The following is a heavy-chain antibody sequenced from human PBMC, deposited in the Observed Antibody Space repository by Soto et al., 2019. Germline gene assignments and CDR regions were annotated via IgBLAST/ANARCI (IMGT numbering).Heavy chain of an antibody. D-gene: IGHD3-3*01. CDR3: ARGGITIFGVVIDNWFDP. J-gene: IGHJ5*02. CDR2: ISAYNGNT. V-gene: IGHV1-18*01. Sequence: ASVKVSCKASGYTFTSYGISWARQAPGQGLEWMGWISAYNGNTNYAQKLQGRVTMTTDTSTSTAYMELRSLRSDDTAVYYCARGGITIFGVVIDNWFDPWGQGTLVTVSS. CDR1: GYTFTSYG.